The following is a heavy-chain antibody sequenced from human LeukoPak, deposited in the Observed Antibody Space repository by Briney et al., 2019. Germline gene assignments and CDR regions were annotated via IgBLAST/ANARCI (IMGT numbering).Heavy chain of an antibody. CDR3: AREGTYYDSSGYYVLFDY. D-gene: IGHD3-22*01. Sequence: GGSLRLSCAASAFTFSSYSMNWVRQAPGKGLEWVSSISSSSSYIYYADSVKGRFTISRDNAKNSLYLQMNSLRAEDTAVYYCAREGTYYDSSGYYVLFDYWGQGTLVTVSS. J-gene: IGHJ4*02. CDR1: AFTFSSYS. CDR2: ISSSSSYI. V-gene: IGHV3-21*01.